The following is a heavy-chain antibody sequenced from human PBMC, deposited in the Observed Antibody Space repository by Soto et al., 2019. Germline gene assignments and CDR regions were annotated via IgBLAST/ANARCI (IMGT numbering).Heavy chain of an antibody. V-gene: IGHV4-31*03. J-gene: IGHJ6*02. Sequence: QVQLQESGPGLVKPSQTLSLTCIVSGGSISSGGYYWSWIRQHPGKGLEWIGYIYYSGSTYYNPSLKSRVTISVDTSKNQFSLKLSSVTAADTAVYYCARGMDCSGGSCYSFYSMYYYGMDVWGQGTTVTVSS. CDR3: ARGMDCSGGSCYSFYSMYYYGMDV. CDR2: IYYSGST. D-gene: IGHD2-15*01. CDR1: GGSISSGGYY.